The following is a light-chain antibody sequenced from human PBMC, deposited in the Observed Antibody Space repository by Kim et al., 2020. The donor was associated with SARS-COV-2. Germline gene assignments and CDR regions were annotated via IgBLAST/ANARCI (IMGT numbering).Light chain of an antibody. J-gene: IGKJ2*01. CDR1: QGISHY. CDR2: AAS. CDR3: LQYYTYPYT. Sequence: DIKMNQSPSAMSASVGDRVTITCRASQGISHYVAWFQQKPGKVPKRLIYAASSLQNGVPSRFSGSGSGTEFTLTVSSLQPEDFATYFCLQYYTYPYTSGQGTKLEIK. V-gene: IGKV1-17*03.